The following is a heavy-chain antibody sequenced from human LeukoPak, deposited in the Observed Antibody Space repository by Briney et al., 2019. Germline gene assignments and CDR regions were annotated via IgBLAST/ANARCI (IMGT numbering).Heavy chain of an antibody. CDR1: GGSISSSSYY. CDR3: ARVHIAAAGTSDY. J-gene: IGHJ4*02. CDR2: IYYSGST. D-gene: IGHD6-13*01. V-gene: IGHV4-39*01. Sequence: SETLSLTCTVSGGSISSSSYYWGWIRQPPGKGLEWIGSIYYSGSTYYNPSLKSRVTISVDTSKNQFSLKLSSVTAADTAVYYCARVHIAAAGTSDYWGQGTLVTVS.